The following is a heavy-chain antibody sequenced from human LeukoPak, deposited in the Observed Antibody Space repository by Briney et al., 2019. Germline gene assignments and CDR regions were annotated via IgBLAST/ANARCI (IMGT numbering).Heavy chain of an antibody. CDR1: GFTLSTHA. D-gene: IGHD6-19*01. CDR3: AKSGAQWLVQENWFDP. CDR2: ISGSGGST. J-gene: IGHJ5*02. V-gene: IGHV3-23*01. Sequence: GGSLRLSCAASGFTLSTHAMSWVRQAPGRGLEWVSSISGSGGSTYYADSVKGRFTISKDTSKKTVHLQMNSLRAEDTAVYYCAKSGAQWLVQENWFDPWGQGTLVTVSS.